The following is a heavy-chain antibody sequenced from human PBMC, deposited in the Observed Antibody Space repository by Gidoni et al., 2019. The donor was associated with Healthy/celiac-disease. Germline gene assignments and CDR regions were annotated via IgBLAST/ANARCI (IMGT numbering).Heavy chain of an antibody. J-gene: IGHJ4*02. V-gene: IGHV4-39*01. CDR2: IYYSGST. CDR1: GGSISSSSYY. Sequence: QLQLQESGPGLVEPSENLSLTCTVSGGSISSSSYYWGWIRRTPGKGLAWIGTIYYSGSTSYNPSLKSRVTISVGSSKNQFSLMRISVTAADTAVYYCAIHLVAQYDFWSPSFDYLGQGTLVTVSS. CDR3: AIHLVAQYDFWSPSFDY. D-gene: IGHD3-3*01.